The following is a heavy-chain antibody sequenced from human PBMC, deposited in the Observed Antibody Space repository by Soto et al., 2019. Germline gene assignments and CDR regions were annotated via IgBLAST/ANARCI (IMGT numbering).Heavy chain of an antibody. CDR3: AQTLGLAVAGPGRFDL. CDR2: A. V-gene: IGHV1-69*01. Sequence: ANYAQRFQDRATITADESTSTAYMQLSSLRSDDTAVYYCAQTLGLAVAGPGRFDLWGRGTLVTVSS. J-gene: IGHJ2*01. D-gene: IGHD6-19*01.